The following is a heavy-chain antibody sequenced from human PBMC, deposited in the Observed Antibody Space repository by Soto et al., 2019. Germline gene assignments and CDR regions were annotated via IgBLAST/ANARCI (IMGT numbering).Heavy chain of an antibody. D-gene: IGHD6-13*01. CDR3: AKDLSIAAAGSLYYYYGMDV. CDR2: ISYDGSNK. Sequence: PXESLRLSGAASGFTFISYGMHWVRQAPGKGLEWVAVISYDGSNKYYADSVKGRFTISRDNSKNTLYLQMNSLRAEDTAVYYCAKDLSIAAAGSLYYYYGMDVWGQGTTVTVSS. CDR1: GFTFISYG. V-gene: IGHV3-30*18. J-gene: IGHJ6*02.